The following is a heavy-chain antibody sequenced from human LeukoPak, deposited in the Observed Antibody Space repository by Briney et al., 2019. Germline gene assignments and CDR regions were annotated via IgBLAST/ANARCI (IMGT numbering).Heavy chain of an antibody. Sequence: SGTLSLTCAVSGGSISSSNWWSWVRQPPGKGLEWIGEIYHSGSTNYNPSLKSRVTISADNSKNQFSLKLSSVTAADTAVYYCARKPNWGLAPFDYRGQGTLVTVSS. CDR1: GGSISSSNW. CDR3: ARKPNWGLAPFDY. J-gene: IGHJ4*02. D-gene: IGHD7-27*01. CDR2: IYHSGST. V-gene: IGHV4-4*02.